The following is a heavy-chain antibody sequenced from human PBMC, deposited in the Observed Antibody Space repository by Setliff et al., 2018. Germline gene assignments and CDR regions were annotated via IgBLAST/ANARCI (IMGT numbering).Heavy chain of an antibody. Sequence: PGGSLRLSCAASGFTFTNYAMHWVRQAPGKGLEWVALISYDGNKIYYADSVRGRFTISRDTSKNTLYMQMNSLRAEDTAVYYCAKPRVELRWGFESWGQGTLVTAPQ. CDR3: AKPRVELRWGFES. V-gene: IGHV3-30-3*02. D-gene: IGHD1-7*01. CDR2: ISYDGNKI. CDR1: GFTFTNYA. J-gene: IGHJ4*02.